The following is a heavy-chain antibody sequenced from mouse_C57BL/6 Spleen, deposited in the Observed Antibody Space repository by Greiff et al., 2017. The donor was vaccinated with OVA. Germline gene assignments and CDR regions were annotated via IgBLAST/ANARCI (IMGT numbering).Heavy chain of an antibody. CDR2: IDPENGDT. J-gene: IGHJ3*01. V-gene: IGHV14-4*01. CDR3: TTGRAY. Sequence: EVHLVESGAELVRPGASVKLSCTASGFNIKDDYMHWVKQRPEQGLEWIGWIDPENGDTEYASKFQGKATITADTSSNTAYLQLSSLTSEDTAVYYCTTGRAYWGQGTLVTVSA. CDR1: GFNIKDDY.